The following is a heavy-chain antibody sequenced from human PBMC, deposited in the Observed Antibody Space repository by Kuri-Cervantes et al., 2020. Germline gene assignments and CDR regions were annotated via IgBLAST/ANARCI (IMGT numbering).Heavy chain of an antibody. J-gene: IGHJ4*02. V-gene: IGHV3-33*08. CDR1: GFTFSSYG. D-gene: IGHD6-6*01. CDR3: AREGGGRSIAARPLDY. CDR2: IWYDGSNK. Sequence: SLKISCAASGFTFSSYGMHWVRQAPGKGLEWVAVIWYDGSNKYYADSVKGRFTISRDNSKNTLYLQMNSLRAEDTAVYYCAREGGGRSIAARPLDYWGQGTLVTVSS.